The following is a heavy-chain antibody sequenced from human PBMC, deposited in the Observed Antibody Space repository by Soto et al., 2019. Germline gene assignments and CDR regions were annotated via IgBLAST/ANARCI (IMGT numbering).Heavy chain of an antibody. CDR3: ARDRGXSSWYEEPVYWFDP. D-gene: IGHD6-13*01. CDR2: IYYSGST. CDR1: GGSISSGGYY. V-gene: IGHV4-31*03. Sequence: SETLSLTCTVSGGSISSGGYYWSWIRQHPGKGLEWIGYIYYSGSTYYNPSLKSRVTISVDTSKNQFSLKLSSVTAADTAVYYCARDRGXSSWYEEPVYWFDPWGQGTLVTVSS. J-gene: IGHJ5*02.